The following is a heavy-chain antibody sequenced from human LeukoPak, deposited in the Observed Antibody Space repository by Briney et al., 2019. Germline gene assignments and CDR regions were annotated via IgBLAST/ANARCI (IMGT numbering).Heavy chain of an antibody. CDR3: ARGRDIVAIPVAMLVDY. Sequence: GGSLRLSCAASGFTFSSYWMSWVRQAPGKGLEWVANIKQDGSEKYYVDSVKGRFTISRDNAENSLHLQMNSLRVEDTGVYYCARGRDIVAIPVAMLVDYWGQGTLVTVSS. CDR2: IKQDGSEK. D-gene: IGHD2-2*01. V-gene: IGHV3-7*04. CDR1: GFTFSSYW. J-gene: IGHJ4*02.